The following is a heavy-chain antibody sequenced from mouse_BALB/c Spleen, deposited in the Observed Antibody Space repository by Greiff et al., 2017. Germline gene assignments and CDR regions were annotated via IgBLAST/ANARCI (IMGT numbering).Heavy chain of an antibody. CDR1: GDSITSGY. Sequence: EVKLMESGPSLVKPSQTLSLTCSVTGDSITSGYWNWIRKFPGNKLEYMGYISYSGSTYYNPSLKSRISITRDTSKNQYYLQLNSVTTEDTATYSCARFTTVVATDAMDYWGQGTSVTVSA. CDR2: ISYSGST. CDR3: ARFTTVVATDAMDY. J-gene: IGHJ4*01. D-gene: IGHD1-1*01. V-gene: IGHV3-8*02.